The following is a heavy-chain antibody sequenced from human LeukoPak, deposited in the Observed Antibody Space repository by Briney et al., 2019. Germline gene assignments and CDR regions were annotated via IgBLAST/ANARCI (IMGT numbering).Heavy chain of an antibody. CDR1: GGSISSSSYY. CDR2: IYYSGST. V-gene: IGHV4-39*01. J-gene: IGHJ4*02. CDR3: ARLSFDYSHPHN. D-gene: IGHD4-11*01. Sequence: SETLSLTCTVSGGSISSSSYYWGWIRQPPGKGLEWIGSIYYSGSTYYNPSLKSRVTISVDTSKNQFSLKLSSVTAADTAVYYCARLSFDYSHPHNWGQGTLVTVSS.